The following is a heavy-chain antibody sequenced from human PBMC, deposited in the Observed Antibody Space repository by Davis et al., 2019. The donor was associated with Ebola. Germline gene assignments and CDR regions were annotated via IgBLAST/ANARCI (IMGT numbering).Heavy chain of an antibody. CDR1: GYTFTSYA. D-gene: IGHD5-12*01. Sequence: AASVKVSCKASGYTFTSYAMHWVRQAPGQRLEWLGWINAGNGNTKYSQKFQGRVTMTRDTSTSTVYMELSSLRSEDTAVYYCARERLRLRTPYGMDVWGQGTTVTVSS. CDR2: INAGNGNT. V-gene: IGHV1-3*01. J-gene: IGHJ6*02. CDR3: ARERLRLRTPYGMDV.